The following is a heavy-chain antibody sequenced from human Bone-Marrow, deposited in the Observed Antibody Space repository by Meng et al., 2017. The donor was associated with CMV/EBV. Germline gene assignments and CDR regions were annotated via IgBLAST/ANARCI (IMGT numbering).Heavy chain of an antibody. D-gene: IGHD2-2*01. CDR3: ARCSTWLGRNWFDP. CDR2: MYSSGET. V-gene: IGHV4-39*07. Sequence: SETLSLTCIVSGGSISSSSHHWAWIRQPPGKGLEWIGSMYSSGETYYSPSLHSRVTMSADTSRNQFSLKLNSVTAADTAVYYCARCSTWLGRNWFDPWGQGALVTVYS. J-gene: IGHJ5*02. CDR1: GGSISSSSHH.